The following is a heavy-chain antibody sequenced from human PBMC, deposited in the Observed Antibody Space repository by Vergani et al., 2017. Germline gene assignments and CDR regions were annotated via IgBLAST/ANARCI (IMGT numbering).Heavy chain of an antibody. CDR1: GFIFSTYA. Sequence: EVQLLESGGGLVQPGGSLRLSCAASGFIFSTYAMTWVRQAPGKGLEWVSTISSDGGSTYYADSVKGRFTISRDNAKKFIYLQMNSRRADDTAVYYCVRGGLATIYNWFDPWGQGTRVTVSS. V-gene: IGHV3-23*01. J-gene: IGHJ5*01. D-gene: IGHD5-24*01. CDR3: VRGGLATIYNWFDP. CDR2: ISSDGGST.